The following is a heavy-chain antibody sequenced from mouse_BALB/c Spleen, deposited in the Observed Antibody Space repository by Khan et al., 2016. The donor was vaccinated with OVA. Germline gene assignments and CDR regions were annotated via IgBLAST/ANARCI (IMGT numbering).Heavy chain of an antibody. V-gene: IGHV1S135*01. CDR2: IDPYSGGT. D-gene: IGHD2-2*01. Sequence: EVQLQESGPELMKPGASVKISCKTSGYSFTSYYIHWVMQSHGTSLEWIGYIDPYSGGTTYNQKFKGKATLTVDKSSSTAYMHLTNLTSEDSAVYYCAIHVYVACFAYWGEGTLVTVSA. CDR3: AIHVYVACFAY. J-gene: IGHJ3*01. CDR1: GYSFTSYY.